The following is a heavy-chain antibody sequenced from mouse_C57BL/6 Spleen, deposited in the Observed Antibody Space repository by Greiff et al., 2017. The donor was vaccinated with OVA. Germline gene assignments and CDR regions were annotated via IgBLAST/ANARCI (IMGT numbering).Heavy chain of an antibody. CDR3: ARQGDYDEGVYYFDY. CDR1: GFTFSSYG. Sequence: EVQLQESGGDLVKPGGSLKLSCAASGFTFSSYGMSWVRQTPDKRLEWVATISSGGSYTYYPDSVKGRFTISRDNAKNTLYLQMSSLKSEDTAMYYCARQGDYDEGVYYFDYWGQGTTLTVSS. J-gene: IGHJ2*01. V-gene: IGHV5-6*01. CDR2: ISSGGSYT. D-gene: IGHD2-4*01.